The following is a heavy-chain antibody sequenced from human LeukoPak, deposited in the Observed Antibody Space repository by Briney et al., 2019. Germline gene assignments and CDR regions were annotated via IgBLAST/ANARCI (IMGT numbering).Heavy chain of an antibody. CDR2: IYHSGST. CDR1: GFPFSSYAM. Sequence: PGGSLRLSCATSGFPFSSYAMGWVRQPPGKGLEWIGEIYHSGSTNYNPSLKSRVTISVDKSKNQFSLKLSSVTAADTAVYYCARASPSSGWYGYWGQGTLVTVSS. J-gene: IGHJ4*02. V-gene: IGHV4-4*02. CDR3: ARASPSSGWYGY. D-gene: IGHD6-19*01.